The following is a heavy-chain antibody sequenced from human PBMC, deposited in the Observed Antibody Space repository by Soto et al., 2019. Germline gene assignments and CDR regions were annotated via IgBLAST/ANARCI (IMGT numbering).Heavy chain of an antibody. V-gene: IGHV3-33*01. CDR2: IWYDGSNK. CDR3: ARAGPLVGATTSSFDY. J-gene: IGHJ4*02. CDR1: GFTFSSYG. Sequence: GGSLRLSCAASGFTFSSYGMHWVRQAPGKGLEWVAVIWYDGSNKYYADSVKGRFTISRDNSKNTLYRQMNSLRAEDTAVYYCARAGPLVGATTSSFDYWGQGTPVTVSS. D-gene: IGHD1-26*01.